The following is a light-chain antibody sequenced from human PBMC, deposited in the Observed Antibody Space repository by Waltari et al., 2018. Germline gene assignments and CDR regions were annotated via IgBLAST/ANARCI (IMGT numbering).Light chain of an antibody. J-gene: IGLJ2*01. V-gene: IGLV3-21*02. CDR1: NIGSKS. CDR2: DDG. CDR3: QVWDTTNDHVV. Sequence: SYVLTQSPSVSVAPGQTASITCRGNNIGSKSVHWYQQKPGQAPVVVVYDDGVRPSGIPDRFFGYNSENTATLTISMVEAGDEADYYCQVWDTTNDHVVFGGGTKMTVL.